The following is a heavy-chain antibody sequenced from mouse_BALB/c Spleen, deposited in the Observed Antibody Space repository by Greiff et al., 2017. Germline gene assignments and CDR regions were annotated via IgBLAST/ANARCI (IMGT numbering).Heavy chain of an antibody. Sequence: VQLQESGAELVKPGASVKLSCKASGYTFTSYYMYWVKQRPGQGLEWIGEINPSNGGTNFNEKFKSKATLTVDKSSSTAYMQLSSLTSEDSAVYYCTRVDYWGQGTTLTVSS. V-gene: IGHV1S81*02. CDR1: GYTFTSYY. CDR2: INPSNGGT. J-gene: IGHJ2*01. CDR3: TRVDY.